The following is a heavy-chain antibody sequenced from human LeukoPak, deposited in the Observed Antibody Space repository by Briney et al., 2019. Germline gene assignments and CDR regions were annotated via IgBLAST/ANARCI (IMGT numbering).Heavy chain of an antibody. V-gene: IGHV1-2*02. Sequence: GASVKVSCKASGYTFTGYYMHWVRQAPGQGLEWMGWINPNSGGTNYAQKFQGRVTMTRDTSISTAYMELSRLRSDDTAVYYCARDSRFLEWLLRRYFDYWGQGTLVTVSS. J-gene: IGHJ4*02. CDR1: GYTFTGYY. D-gene: IGHD3-3*01. CDR3: ARDSRFLEWLLRRYFDY. CDR2: INPNSGGT.